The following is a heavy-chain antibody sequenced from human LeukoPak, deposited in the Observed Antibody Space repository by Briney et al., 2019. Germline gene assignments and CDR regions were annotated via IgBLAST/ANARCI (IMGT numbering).Heavy chain of an antibody. CDR3: AKESGSTGYFDH. CDR1: GFTFSSYA. D-gene: IGHD2-8*02. CDR2: FGGSGGGT. Sequence: GGSLRLSCAASGFTFSSYAMSWVRQVPGKGLEWVSAFGGSGGGTYYADSEKGRFTISRDNSKNTLYLQMNSLRAEDTAVYYCAKESGSTGYFDHWGQGTLVTVSS. V-gene: IGHV3-23*01. J-gene: IGHJ4*02.